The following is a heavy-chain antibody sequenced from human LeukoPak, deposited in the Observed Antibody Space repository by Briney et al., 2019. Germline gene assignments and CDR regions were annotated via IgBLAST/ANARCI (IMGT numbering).Heavy chain of an antibody. CDR3: ARGGIEYYDAFDI. V-gene: IGHV1-2*02. CDR1: GYTFSDSY. CDR2: INPNSGVT. Sequence: ASVKVSCKASGYTFSDSYMHWVRQAPGQGLEWMGWINPNSGVTNYAQKFQGRVTMTRDTSISTAYMELSRLRSDDTAVYYCARGGIEYYDAFDIWGQGTMVTVSS. D-gene: IGHD2/OR15-2a*01. J-gene: IGHJ3*02.